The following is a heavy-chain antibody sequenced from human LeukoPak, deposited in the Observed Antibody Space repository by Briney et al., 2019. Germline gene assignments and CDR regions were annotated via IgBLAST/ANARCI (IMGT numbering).Heavy chain of an antibody. Sequence: PSETLSLTCTVSRGSLSSSSYYWGWIRHPPGKGLEWIGSIYYSGSTKYNPSLQSRVTISVDTSKNQFSLKLSSMTAADTAVYYCASSSPVSSGWYGDYNYYYMDVWGKGTTVTVSS. D-gene: IGHD6-19*01. CDR2: IYYSGST. V-gene: IGHV4-39*07. CDR1: RGSLSSSSYY. CDR3: ASSSPVSSGWYGDYNYYYMDV. J-gene: IGHJ6*03.